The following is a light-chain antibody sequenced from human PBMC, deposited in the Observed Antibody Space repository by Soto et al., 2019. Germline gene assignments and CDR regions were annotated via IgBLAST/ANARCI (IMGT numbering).Light chain of an antibody. Sequence: DIQMTQSPSTLSAYVGDTVTITCRASQSISSWLAWYQQKPGKAPKLLIYKASNLESGVPSRFSGSGSGTEFTLTISSLQHDDFATYYCQQYNRQYTFGQGTKLEIK. CDR3: QQYNRQYT. V-gene: IGKV1-5*03. CDR2: KAS. J-gene: IGKJ2*01. CDR1: QSISSW.